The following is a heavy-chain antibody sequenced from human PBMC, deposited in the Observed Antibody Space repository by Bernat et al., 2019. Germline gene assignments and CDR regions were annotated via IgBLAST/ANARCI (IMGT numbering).Heavy chain of an antibody. Sequence: QVQLVQSGAEVKKPGSSVKVSCKASGGTFSSYTISWVRQAPGQGLEWMGRIIPILGIANYAQKFQGRVTITAEKSTSTAYMGLSSLRSEDTAVYYCARVVDGNRPRWFDPWGQGTLVTVSS. V-gene: IGHV1-69*02. CDR2: IIPILGIA. D-gene: IGHD2-15*01. CDR3: ARVVDGNRPRWFDP. J-gene: IGHJ5*02. CDR1: GGTFSSYT.